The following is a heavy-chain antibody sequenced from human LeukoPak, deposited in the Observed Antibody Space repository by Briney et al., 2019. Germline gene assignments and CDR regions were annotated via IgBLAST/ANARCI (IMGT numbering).Heavy chain of an antibody. D-gene: IGHD3-10*01. J-gene: IGHJ4*02. CDR1: GFTISSFW. CDR2: IKQDGRDK. Sequence: GGSLRLSCAGSGFTISSFWMSWVRQAPGTGPEWVANIKQDGRDKNYVDSVKGRFTISRDNSKNALYLQMNSLRAEDTAVYYCARDREGVLDNWGQGTLVTVSS. CDR3: ARDREGVLDN. V-gene: IGHV3-7*01.